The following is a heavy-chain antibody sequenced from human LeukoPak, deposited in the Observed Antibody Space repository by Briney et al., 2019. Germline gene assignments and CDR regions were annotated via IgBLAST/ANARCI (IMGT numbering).Heavy chain of an antibody. V-gene: IGHV3-33*08. D-gene: IGHD3-10*01. CDR1: GFTFSSYA. CDR2: IWYDGSNK. CDR3: ARYGSGSNWENIDY. Sequence: AGRSLRLSCAASGFTFSSYAMHWVRQAPGKRLEWVAVIWYDGSNKYYADSVKGRFTISRDNSKNTLYLQMNSLRAEDTAVYYCARYGSGSNWENIDYWGQGTLVTVSS. J-gene: IGHJ4*02.